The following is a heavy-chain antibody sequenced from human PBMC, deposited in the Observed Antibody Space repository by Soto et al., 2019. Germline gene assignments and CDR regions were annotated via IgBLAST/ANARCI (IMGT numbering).Heavy chain of an antibody. CDR2: INSDGSRI. V-gene: IGHV3-74*01. D-gene: IGHD4-17*01. CDR1: GFTFSSYW. J-gene: IGHJ4*02. CDR3: ARSNPNDDGDCVDY. Sequence: EVQLVESGGGLVQPGGSLRLSCAASGFTFSSYWMHWVRQAPGKGLVWVSRINSDGSRITYADSVKGRFTISRDNAKNTLYLQMNSLRAEDTAVYYCARSNPNDDGDCVDYWGQGTLVTVSS.